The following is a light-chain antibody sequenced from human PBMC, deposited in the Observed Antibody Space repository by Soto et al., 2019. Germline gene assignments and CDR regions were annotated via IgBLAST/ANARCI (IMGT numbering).Light chain of an antibody. J-gene: IGKJ1*01. Sequence: IVMTQSPATLSVSPGERATLSFIASRGISSNLAWYQQKPGQAPRLLIYDASTRATGIPARFSGSGSGTEFTLTISSLQSEDFAVYYCHQYNNWPPWTFGQGTKVDIK. V-gene: IGKV3-15*01. CDR1: RGISSN. CDR2: DAS. CDR3: HQYNNWPPWT.